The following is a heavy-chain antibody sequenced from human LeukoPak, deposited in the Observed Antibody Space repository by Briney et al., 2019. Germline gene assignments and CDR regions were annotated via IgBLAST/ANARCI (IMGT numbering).Heavy chain of an antibody. Sequence: GGSLRLSCAASGFTFSSYAMTWVRQAPGKGLEWVSTFTSSGGSTYYADSVKGRFTISRDSSKNTLFLQMNSLRAEDTAVYYCAKYCSGGNCYSGLYWGQGTLVTVSS. CDR2: FTSSGGST. CDR1: GFTFSSYA. J-gene: IGHJ4*02. D-gene: IGHD2-15*01. V-gene: IGHV3-23*01. CDR3: AKYCSGGNCYSGLY.